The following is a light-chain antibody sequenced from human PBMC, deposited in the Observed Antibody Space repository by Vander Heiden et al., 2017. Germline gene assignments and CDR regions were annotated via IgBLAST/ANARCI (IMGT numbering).Light chain of an antibody. CDR2: DDS. CDR3: QVWDSRSDHVV. Sequence: VLTQPPSVSVAPGKTARITCGGDNIGSQGVHWYQQKPGQAPVVVVYDDSDRPSGIPERFSGSNSGNTATLTISRVEAGDEADYYCQVWDSRSDHVVFGGGTKLTVL. CDR1: NIGSQG. V-gene: IGLV3-21*03. J-gene: IGLJ3*02.